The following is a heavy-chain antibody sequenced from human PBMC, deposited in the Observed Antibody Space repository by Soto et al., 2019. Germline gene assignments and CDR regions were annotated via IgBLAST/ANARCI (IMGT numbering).Heavy chain of an antibody. V-gene: IGHV4-34*01. CDR1: GGSFSSYH. CDR3: ARGYDTALAPIF. CDR2: INRLTTT. D-gene: IGHD5-18*01. J-gene: IGHJ4*02. Sequence: SETLSLTCAVYGGSFSSYHWSWIRQTPGKGLEWIGEINRLTTTNYNPSLKSRVIISLDTPKNQFSLKLSSVTAADTAVYYCARGYDTALAPIFWGQGILVTSPQ.